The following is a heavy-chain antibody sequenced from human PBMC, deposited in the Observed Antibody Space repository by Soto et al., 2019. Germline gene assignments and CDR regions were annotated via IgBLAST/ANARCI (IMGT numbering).Heavy chain of an antibody. D-gene: IGHD2-2*01. CDR2: ISAYNGNT. CDR1: GYTFTSYG. CDR3: ARDPVPGYCSSPSCSNWFDP. V-gene: IGHV1-18*01. J-gene: IGHJ5*02. Sequence: QVQLVQSGAEVKKPGASVKVSCKASGYTFTSYGISWVRQAPGQGLEWMGWISAYNGNTNYAQKLHGRVTLTTDTSTITAYMELRSLRSDDTAVYYCARDPVPGYCSSPSCSNWFDPWGQGTLVTVSS.